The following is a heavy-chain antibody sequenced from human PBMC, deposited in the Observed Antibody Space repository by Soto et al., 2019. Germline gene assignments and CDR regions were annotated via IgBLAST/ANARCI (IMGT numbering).Heavy chain of an antibody. V-gene: IGHV4-39*01. CDR3: ARHSVSNWFDP. D-gene: IGHD6-25*01. Sequence: SKTLSLTCTVSGGSISSSSYYWGWIRQPPGKGLEWIGSIYYSGSTYYNPSLKSRVTISVDTSKNQFSLKLSSVTAADTAVYYCARHSVSNWFDPWGQGTLVTVSS. CDR1: GGSISSSSYY. CDR2: IYYSGST. J-gene: IGHJ5*02.